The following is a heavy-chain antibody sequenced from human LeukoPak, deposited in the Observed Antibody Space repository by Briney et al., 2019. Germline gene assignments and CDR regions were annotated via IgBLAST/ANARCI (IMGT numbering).Heavy chain of an antibody. CDR3: ARVAVVVPAAIDY. CDR2: IYHSGST. Sequence: PSETLSLTCTVSGGSISSGYYWGWIRQPPGKGLEWIGSIYHSGSTYYNPSLKSRVTISVDTSKNQFSLKLSSVTAADTAVYYCARVAVVVPAAIDYWGQGTLVTVSS. D-gene: IGHD2-2*01. J-gene: IGHJ4*02. CDR1: GGSISSGYY. V-gene: IGHV4-38-2*02.